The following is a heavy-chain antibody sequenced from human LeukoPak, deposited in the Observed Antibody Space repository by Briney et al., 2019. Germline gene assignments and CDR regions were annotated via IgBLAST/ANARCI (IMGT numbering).Heavy chain of an antibody. J-gene: IGHJ4*02. Sequence: GGSLRLSCAASGFTFNSYAMSWVRQAPGKGLEWVTTISGSGGNTYYADSVKGRFSFSRDNSKNTLYLQMNSLRAEDTAVYYCAKRGGVAGSAPFDYWGQGTLATVSS. V-gene: IGHV3-23*01. D-gene: IGHD6-19*01. CDR3: AKRGGVAGSAPFDY. CDR1: GFTFNSYA. CDR2: ISGSGGNT.